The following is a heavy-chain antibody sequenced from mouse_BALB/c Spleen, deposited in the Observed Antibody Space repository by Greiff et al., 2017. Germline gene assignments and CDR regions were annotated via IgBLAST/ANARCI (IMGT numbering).Heavy chain of an antibody. V-gene: IGHV5-6*01. Sequence: EVQVVESGGDLVKPGGSLKLSCAASGFTFSSYGMSWVRQTPDKRLEWVATISSGGSYTYYPDSVKGRFTISRDNAKNTLYLQMSSLKSEDTAMYYCARQGAYYRYYLDYWGQGTTLTVSS. CDR2: ISSGGSYT. D-gene: IGHD2-14*01. J-gene: IGHJ2*01. CDR1: GFTFSSYG. CDR3: ARQGAYYRYYLDY.